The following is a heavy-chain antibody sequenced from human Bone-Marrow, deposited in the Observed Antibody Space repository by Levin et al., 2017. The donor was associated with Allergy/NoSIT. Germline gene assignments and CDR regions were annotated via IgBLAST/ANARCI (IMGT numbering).Heavy chain of an antibody. D-gene: IGHD6-13*01. V-gene: IGHV3-33*01. CDR2: IWYDGSKK. CDR3: ARDYSSSWSNYYYGMDV. J-gene: IGHJ6*02. Sequence: HPGGSLRLSCAASGFTFSSYGMHWVRQAPGKGLEWVAVIWYDGSKKDNADSVRGRFTISRDNSKNTLYLQMNSLRAEDTAVYYCARDYSSSWSNYYYGMDVWGQGTTVTVSS. CDR1: GFTFSSYG.